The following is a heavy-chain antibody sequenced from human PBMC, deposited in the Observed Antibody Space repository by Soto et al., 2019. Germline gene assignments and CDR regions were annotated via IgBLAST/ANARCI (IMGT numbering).Heavy chain of an antibody. V-gene: IGHV3-23*01. Sequence: EVQLLESGGGLVEPGGSRRLSCAASGFTFSSYTMSWVRQAPGKGLEWVSTISGSGSSTYSADSVKGRFTISRDNSKNTLYLQINSLRAEDTAVYYCAKDRDSSGYYYRNYWGQGTLVTVSS. CDR1: GFTFSSYT. J-gene: IGHJ4*02. D-gene: IGHD3-22*01. CDR2: ISGSGSST. CDR3: AKDRDSSGYYYRNY.